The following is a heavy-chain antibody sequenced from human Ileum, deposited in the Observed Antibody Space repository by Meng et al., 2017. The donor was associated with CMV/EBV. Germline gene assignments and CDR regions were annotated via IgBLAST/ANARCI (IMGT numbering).Heavy chain of an antibody. V-gene: IGHV3-30*02. CDR1: GFSFSASG. CDR2: IKFDGKTE. J-gene: IGHJ6*02. Sequence: GGSLRLSCAASGFSFSASGMHWVRQASGKGLEWVAYIKFDGKTEFYADSVKGRFTISRDNSKNTLYLQMSSLRAEDTAVYYCARVWGGVAGRGDVWGQGTTVTVSS. D-gene: IGHD6-19*01. CDR3: ARVWGGVAGRGDV.